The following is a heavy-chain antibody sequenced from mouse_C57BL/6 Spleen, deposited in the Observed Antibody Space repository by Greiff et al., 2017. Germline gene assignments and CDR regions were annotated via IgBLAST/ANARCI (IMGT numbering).Heavy chain of an antibody. Sequence: QVQLQQPGAELVKPGASVKLSCKASGYTFTSYWMHWVKQRPGQGLEWIGMIHPNSGSTNYNEKFKSKATLTVDKSSSTAYMQLSSLTSEDSAVYYCARSGGYGRTHGDYAMDYWGQGTSVTVSS. CDR3: ARSGGYGRTHGDYAMDY. CDR2: IHPNSGST. D-gene: IGHD1-1*02. V-gene: IGHV1-64*01. CDR1: GYTFTSYW. J-gene: IGHJ4*01.